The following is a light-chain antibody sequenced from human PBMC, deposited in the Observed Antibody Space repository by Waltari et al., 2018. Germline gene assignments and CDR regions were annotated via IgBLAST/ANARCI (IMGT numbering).Light chain of an antibody. Sequence: QSALTQPASVSGSPGQSITISCTGTSSDIGGYDYVAWYQQHPGKVPKIRTYDVTKRPAGVSDRFAGSEAGNTASLTISGRQADAEADDDCGSYTSSGTLLFGGGTTLTVL. CDR1: SSDIGGYDY. CDR2: DVT. CDR3: GSYTSSGTLL. V-gene: IGLV2-14*01. J-gene: IGLJ3*02.